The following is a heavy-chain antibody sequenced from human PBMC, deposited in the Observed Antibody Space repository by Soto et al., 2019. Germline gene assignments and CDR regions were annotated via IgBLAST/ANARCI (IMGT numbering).Heavy chain of an antibody. D-gene: IGHD3-10*01. CDR1: GFTFSSYG. CDR3: AKDQRRRITMVRGVIGDAFDI. V-gene: IGHV3-30*18. CDR2: ISYDGSNK. Sequence: VGSLRLSCAASGFTFSSYGMHWVRQAPGKGLEWVAVISYDGSNKYYADSVKGRFTISRDNSKNTLYLQMNSLRAEDTAVYYCAKDQRRRITMVRGVIGDAFDIWGQGTMVTVSS. J-gene: IGHJ3*02.